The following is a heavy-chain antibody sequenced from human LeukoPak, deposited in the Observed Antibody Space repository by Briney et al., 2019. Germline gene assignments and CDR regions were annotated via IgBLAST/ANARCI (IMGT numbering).Heavy chain of an antibody. Sequence: GSLRLSCAASGFTFSSYSMNWVRQAPGKGLEWVSSISGSSSYIYYADSVKGRFTISRHNAKNSLYLQLNSLRAEDTAVYYCVRLYDDYTNGHFDSWGQGTLVTVSS. CDR3: VRLYDDYTNGHFDS. CDR1: GFTFSSYS. CDR2: ISGSSSYI. D-gene: IGHD4-11*01. J-gene: IGHJ4*02. V-gene: IGHV3-21*01.